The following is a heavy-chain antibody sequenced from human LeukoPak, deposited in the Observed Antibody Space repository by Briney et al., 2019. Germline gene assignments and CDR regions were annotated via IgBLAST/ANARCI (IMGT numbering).Heavy chain of an antibody. Sequence: GASVKVSCKASGYTFTSYYMHWVRQAPGQGLEWMGIINPSGGSTSYAQKFQGRVTTTRDTSTSTVYMELSSLRSEDTAVYYCARDGSSLPEGMDVWGQGTTVTVSS. CDR3: ARDGSSLPEGMDV. V-gene: IGHV1-46*01. CDR2: INPSGGST. D-gene: IGHD2-2*01. J-gene: IGHJ6*02. CDR1: GYTFTSYY.